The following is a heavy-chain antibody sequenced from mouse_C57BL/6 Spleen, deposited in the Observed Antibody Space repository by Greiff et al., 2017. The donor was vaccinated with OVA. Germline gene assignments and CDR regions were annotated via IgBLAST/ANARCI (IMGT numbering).Heavy chain of an antibody. CDR1: GYTFTSYW. J-gene: IGHJ4*01. D-gene: IGHD2-4*01. CDR2: IHPNSGST. V-gene: IGHV1-64*01. Sequence: QVQLQQPGAELVKPGASVKLSCKASGYTFTSYWMHWVKQRPGQGLEWIGMIHPNSGSTNYNEKFKSKATLTVDKSSSTAYMQLSSLTSEDSAVYYCARSGLRPYAGDYWGQGTSVTVSS. CDR3: ARSGLRPYAGDY.